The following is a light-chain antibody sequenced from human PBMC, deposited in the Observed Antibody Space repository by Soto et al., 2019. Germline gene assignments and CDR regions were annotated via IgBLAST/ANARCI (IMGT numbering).Light chain of an antibody. J-gene: IGLJ3*02. CDR1: SSDVGAYNY. V-gene: IGLV2-8*01. CDR3: TPYAGSDIWV. Sequence: QSALTQPPSASGSPGQSVTISCTGTSSDVGAYNYVSWYEQYPGKDPKLMIYEVSKRPSGVPDRFSCSKSGKKASLTVSGLQPEDEAEYCCTPYAGSDIWVFGGGTKVTVL. CDR2: EVS.